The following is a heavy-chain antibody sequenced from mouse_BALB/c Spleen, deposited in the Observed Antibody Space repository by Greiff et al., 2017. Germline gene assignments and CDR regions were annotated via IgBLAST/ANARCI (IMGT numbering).Heavy chain of an antibody. Sequence: EVQLQQSGPELVKPGASVKISCKASGYTFTDYNMHWVKQSHGKSLEWIGYIYPYNGGTGYNQKFKSKATLTVDNSSSTAYMELRSLTSEDSAVYYCARSYGSSSYWYFDVWGAGTTVTVSS. D-gene: IGHD1-1*01. J-gene: IGHJ1*01. V-gene: IGHV1S29*02. CDR1: GYTFTDYN. CDR2: IYPYNGGT. CDR3: ARSYGSSSYWYFDV.